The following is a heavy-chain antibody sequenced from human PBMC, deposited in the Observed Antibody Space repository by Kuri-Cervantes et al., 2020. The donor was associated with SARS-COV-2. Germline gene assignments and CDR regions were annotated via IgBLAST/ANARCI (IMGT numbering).Heavy chain of an antibody. V-gene: IGHV4-34*01. CDR2: INHSGST. Sequence: GSLRLSCAVYGGSFSGYYWSWIRQPPGKGLEWIGEINHSGSTNYNPSLKSRVTISVDTSKNQFSLKLSSVTAADTAVYYCARASRLNSSGYYYSDPLLYFDYWCQGTLVTVSS. CDR3: ARASRLNSSGYYYSDPLLYFDY. J-gene: IGHJ4*02. D-gene: IGHD3-22*01. CDR1: GGSFSGYY.